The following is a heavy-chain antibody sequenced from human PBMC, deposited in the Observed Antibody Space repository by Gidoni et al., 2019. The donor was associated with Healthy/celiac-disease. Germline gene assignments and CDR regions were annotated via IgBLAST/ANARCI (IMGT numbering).Heavy chain of an antibody. CDR3: ARDRPVVTPSFSHAFDI. V-gene: IGHV1-18*04. D-gene: IGHD2-21*02. CDR2: ISAYNGNT. CDR1: GYTFTSYG. Sequence: QVQLVQSGAEVKKPGASVKVSCKASGYTFTSYGISWVRQAPGQGLEWMGWISAYNGNTNYAQKLQGRVTMTTDTSTSTAYMELRSLRSDDTAVYYCARDRPVVTPSFSHAFDIWGQGTMVTVSS. J-gene: IGHJ3*02.